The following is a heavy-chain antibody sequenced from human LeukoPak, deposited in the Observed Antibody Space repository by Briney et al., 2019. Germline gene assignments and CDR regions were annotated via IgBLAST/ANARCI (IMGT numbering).Heavy chain of an antibody. D-gene: IGHD1-26*01. CDR2: IYTSGST. CDR1: GGSISSYY. V-gene: IGHV4-4*07. Sequence: SETLSLTCTVSGGSISSYYWSWIRQPAGKGLEWIGRIYTSGSTNYNPSLKSRVTMSVDTSKNQFSLKLSSVTAADTAVYYCARLGVATGSFYRQQYYYYYMDVWGKGTTVTISS. CDR3: ARLGVATGSFYRQQYYYYYMDV. J-gene: IGHJ6*03.